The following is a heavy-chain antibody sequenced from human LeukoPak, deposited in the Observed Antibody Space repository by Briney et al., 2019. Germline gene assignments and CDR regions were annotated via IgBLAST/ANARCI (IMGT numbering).Heavy chain of an antibody. D-gene: IGHD3-3*01. V-gene: IGHV1-18*01. Sequence: GASVKLSCKTSGSAFSSFAIAWVRQAPGQGLEWMGWIRTYTNTNAAQKFQGRVTMTTDTTTSTSYMELTSLRADDTALYYCARCYDFWTGYFDYWGQGTRVTVSS. CDR3: ARCYDFWTGYFDY. CDR1: GSAFSSFA. J-gene: IGHJ4*02. CDR2: IRTYTNT.